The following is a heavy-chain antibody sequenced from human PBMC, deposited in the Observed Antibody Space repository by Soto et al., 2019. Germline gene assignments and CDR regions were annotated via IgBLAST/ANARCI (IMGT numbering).Heavy chain of an antibody. Sequence: HPGGSLRLSCAASGFTFSSYAMSWVRQAPGKGLEWVSAISGSGGSTYYADSVKGRFTISRDNSKNTLYLQMNSLRAEDTAVYYCAKVGYSSGWSGACYWGQGTLVTVSS. CDR2: ISGSGGST. V-gene: IGHV3-23*01. CDR1: GFTFSSYA. D-gene: IGHD6-19*01. CDR3: AKVGYSSGWSGACY. J-gene: IGHJ4*02.